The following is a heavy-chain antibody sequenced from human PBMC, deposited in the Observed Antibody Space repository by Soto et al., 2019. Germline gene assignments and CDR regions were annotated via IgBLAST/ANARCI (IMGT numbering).Heavy chain of an antibody. CDR1: TFIFTNYA. V-gene: IGHV3-23*01. CDR3: ATSSDRGIAAALDF. CDR2: ISGSGGTT. D-gene: IGHD6-13*01. J-gene: IGHJ4*02. Sequence: PGGSLRLSCAASTFIFTNYAMSWVRQAPGEGLEWVSAISGSGGTTYYAESVKGRFSISRDNSKNTLYLQLNSLRVEDTAIYYCATSSDRGIAAALDFWGQGTLVTVSS.